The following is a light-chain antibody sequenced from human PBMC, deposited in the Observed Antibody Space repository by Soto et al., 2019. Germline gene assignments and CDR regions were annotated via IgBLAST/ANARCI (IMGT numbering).Light chain of an antibody. Sequence: EIVMTQSPATLSVSPGERATLSCGASQSVSSNLAWYQQKLGQAPRLLIYGASTRATGIPARFSGSGSGTEFILTISSLQSEDFAVYYCQQYNNWPPLTFGQGTRPEIK. CDR3: QQYNNWPPLT. J-gene: IGKJ5*01. CDR1: QSVSSN. CDR2: GAS. V-gene: IGKV3D-15*01.